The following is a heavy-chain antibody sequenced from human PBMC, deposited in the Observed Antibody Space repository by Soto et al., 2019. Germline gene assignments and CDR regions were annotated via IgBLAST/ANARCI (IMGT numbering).Heavy chain of an antibody. J-gene: IGHJ5*02. CDR2: INHSGST. D-gene: IGHD3-22*01. CDR3: ARGPITTNPRFDP. CDR1: GGSFSGYY. Sequence: PSETLSLTCAVYGGSFSGYYWSWIRQPPGKGLEWIGEINHSGSTNYNPSLKNRVTISVDTSKNQFSLKLSSVTAADTAVYYCARGPITTNPRFDPWGQGTLVTVSS. V-gene: IGHV4-34*01.